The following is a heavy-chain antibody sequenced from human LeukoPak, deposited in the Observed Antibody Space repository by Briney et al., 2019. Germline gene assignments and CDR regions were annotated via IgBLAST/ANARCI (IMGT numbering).Heavy chain of an antibody. Sequence: SQTLSLTCTVSGGSISSGSYYWSWIRQPAGKGLEWIGRIYTSGSTNYNPSLKSRVIISVDTSKNQFSLKLSSVTAADTAVYYCARDRYYYMDVWGKGTTVTVSS. J-gene: IGHJ6*03. V-gene: IGHV4-61*02. CDR3: ARDRYYYMDV. CDR2: IYTSGST. CDR1: GGSISSGSYY.